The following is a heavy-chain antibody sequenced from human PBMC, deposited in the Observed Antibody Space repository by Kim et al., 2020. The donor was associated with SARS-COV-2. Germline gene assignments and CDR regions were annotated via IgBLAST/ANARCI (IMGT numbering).Heavy chain of an antibody. CDR1: GFNVSGNY. CDR3: AGGSGNRAYPN. V-gene: IGHV3-53*01. Sequence: GGSLRLSCAVSGFNVSGNYMSWVRQPPGKGLQWVSIMYVGGSQFYADFANGRFSISRDNSKNTLSLHMDRLTVADTAIYFWAGGSGNRAYPNWGQGVLVSVSS. D-gene: IGHD3-3*01. J-gene: IGHJ4*02. CDR2: MYVGGSQ.